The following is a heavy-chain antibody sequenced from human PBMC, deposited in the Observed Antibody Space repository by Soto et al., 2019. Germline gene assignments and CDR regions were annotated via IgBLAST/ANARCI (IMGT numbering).Heavy chain of an antibody. CDR2: VNPRGGST. V-gene: IGHV1-46*01. CDR1: GYIFTAYS. J-gene: IGHJ1*01. Sequence: ASVKVSCKASGYIFTAYSMHWVRRAPGQGLEWMGVVNPRGGSTNYAQKFQGRITLTRDTSRSTVYMDLSSLTSEDTAIYYCARDDNCRDGICYSEYFERWGQGTLVTVSS. D-gene: IGHD2-15*01. CDR3: ARDDNCRDGICYSEYFER.